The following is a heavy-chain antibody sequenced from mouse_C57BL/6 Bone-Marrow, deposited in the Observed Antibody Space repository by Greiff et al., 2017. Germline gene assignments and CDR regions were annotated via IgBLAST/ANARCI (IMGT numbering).Heavy chain of an antibody. CDR3: TIYFPTVDY. Sequence: EVQLQQSGAELVRPGASVQLSCTASGFNIKDDYMHWVKQRPEQGLEWIGWIDPENGDTEYASKFQGKATITAYTSSNTAYLQLSSLTSEDTAVYYCTIYFPTVDYWGQGTTLSVSS. J-gene: IGHJ2*01. CDR1: GFNIKDDY. V-gene: IGHV14-4*01. D-gene: IGHD2-1*01. CDR2: IDPENGDT.